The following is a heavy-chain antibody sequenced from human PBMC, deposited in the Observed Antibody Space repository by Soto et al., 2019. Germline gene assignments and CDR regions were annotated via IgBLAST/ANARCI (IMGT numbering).Heavy chain of an antibody. J-gene: IGHJ6*02. CDR1: GFSFSTYD. CDR2: IGTAGDT. V-gene: IGHV3-13*04. CDR3: ERGIPTDV. Sequence: GGSLRLSCAASGFSFSTYDMHWVRQATGKGLEWVSGIGTAGDTYYSGSVKGRFTISRENAKNSLYLQVNSLRAGDTAVYYCERGIPTDVWGQGTTVTVSS.